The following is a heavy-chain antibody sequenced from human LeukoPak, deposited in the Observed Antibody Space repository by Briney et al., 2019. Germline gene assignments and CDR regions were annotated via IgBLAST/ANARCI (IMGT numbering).Heavy chain of an antibody. CDR3: ARLRDGYNRPFDY. V-gene: IGHV5-51*01. D-gene: IGHD5-24*01. CDR1: GYSFTSYW. CDR2: IYAGDSDT. Sequence: GESLQISCQGSGYSFTSYWIGWVRQMPGKGLEWMGIIYAGDSDTRYGPSFQGQVTISADKSIGTAYLQWDSLKASDSAIYYCARLRDGYNRPFDYWGQGTLVTVSS. J-gene: IGHJ4*02.